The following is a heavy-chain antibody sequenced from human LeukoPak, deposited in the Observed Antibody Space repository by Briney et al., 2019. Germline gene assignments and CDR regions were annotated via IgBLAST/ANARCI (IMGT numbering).Heavy chain of an antibody. J-gene: IGHJ4*02. CDR1: ACSCSGYS. CDR2: ISSGSRTI. Sequence: GGSLRLSCTASACSCSGYSMKWVRQGPLLGIKTLSYISSGSRTIYYAGSVKGRFTVSRVNARNSLFLQMNSLRAEDTAVYYCARESISGHRDFDYWGQGALGTVSS. CDR3: ARESISGHRDFDY. V-gene: IGHV3-48*01. D-gene: IGHD1-26*01.